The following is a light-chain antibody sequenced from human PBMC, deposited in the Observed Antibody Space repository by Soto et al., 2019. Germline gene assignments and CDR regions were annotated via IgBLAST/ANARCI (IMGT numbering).Light chain of an antibody. Sequence: VVTQSPLSLPVTLGQPAWICGRXRQILXXXXXXXCCNWFQQRPGQSPRRLIYKVSNRDSGVPDRFSGSGSGTDFTLKISRVEAEDVGVYYCMQGTHWPITFGQGTRLEIK. J-gene: IGKJ5*01. CDR1: QILXXXXXXXC. CDR2: KVS. CDR3: MQGTHWPIT. V-gene: IGKV2-30*01.